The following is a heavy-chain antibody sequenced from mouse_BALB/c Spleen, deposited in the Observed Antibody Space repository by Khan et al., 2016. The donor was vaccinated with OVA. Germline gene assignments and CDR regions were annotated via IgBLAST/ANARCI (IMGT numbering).Heavy chain of an antibody. Sequence: QIQLVQSGPELKKPGETVKISCKASGYTFTNNGMNWVKQNPGKGLKWMGWINTYTGEPTYVDDFKGRFAFSLETSATTAYLQINNLKNEDTATYFSARVGYAETMDYWGQGTSVTVSS. J-gene: IGHJ4*01. CDR3: ARVGYAETMDY. CDR2: INTYTGEP. CDR1: GYTFTNNG. D-gene: IGHD2-14*01. V-gene: IGHV9-3-1*01.